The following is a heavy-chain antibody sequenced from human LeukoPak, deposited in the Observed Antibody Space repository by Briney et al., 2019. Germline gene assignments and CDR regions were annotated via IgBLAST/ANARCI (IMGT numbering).Heavy chain of an antibody. J-gene: IGHJ4*02. V-gene: IGHV3-49*04. Sequence: GGSLRLSCAASGFTFNNYGMSWVRQAPGKGLEWVGFIRSKAYGGTTEYAASVKGRFTISRDDSKSIAYLQMNSLKTEDTAVYYCTIARGYSSFFWGQGTLVTVSS. D-gene: IGHD5-18*01. CDR2: IRSKAYGGTT. CDR1: GFTFNNYG. CDR3: TIARGYSSFF.